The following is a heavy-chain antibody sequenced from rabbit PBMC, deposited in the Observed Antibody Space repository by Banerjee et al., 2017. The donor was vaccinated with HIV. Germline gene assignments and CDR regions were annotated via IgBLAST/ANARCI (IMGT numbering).Heavy chain of an antibody. D-gene: IGHD6-1*01. Sequence: QQQLEESGGGLVKPGGTLTLTCKASGIDFSTYWYICWVRQAPGKGLEWIACIATRSSGRTYYASWAKGRFTISKTSSTTVTLQMTSLTAADTATAFCARAWNIYDGAGYGVATHFNLWGQGTLVTVS. CDR3: ARAWNIYDGAGYGVATHFNL. CDR1: GIDFSTYWY. V-gene: IGHV1S45*01. CDR2: IATRSSGRT. J-gene: IGHJ4*01.